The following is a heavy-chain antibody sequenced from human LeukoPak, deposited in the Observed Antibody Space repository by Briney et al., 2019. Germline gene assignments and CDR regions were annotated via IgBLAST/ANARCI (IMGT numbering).Heavy chain of an antibody. J-gene: IGHJ4*02. Sequence: SVKVFCKTSGGTFSSYAVSWVRQAPGQGLEWVGGIIPTFGMPSYAPNFQGRVTISTDESASTAYMELSSLRSEDTALYYCAREDYSNYNFDYWGQGTQVTVSS. V-gene: IGHV1-69*05. CDR1: GGTFSSYA. CDR3: AREDYSNYNFDY. CDR2: IIPTFGMP. D-gene: IGHD4-11*01.